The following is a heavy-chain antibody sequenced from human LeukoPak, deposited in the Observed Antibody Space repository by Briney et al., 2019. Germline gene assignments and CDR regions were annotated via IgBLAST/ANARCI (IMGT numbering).Heavy chain of an antibody. CDR1: GGTFSSYA. D-gene: IGHD3-22*01. V-gene: IGHV1-69*13. Sequence: ASVKVSCKASGGTFSSYAISWVRQAPGQGLEWMGGIIPIFGTTNHAQKFQGRVTITADESTSTAYMELSSLRSEDTAVYYCARAPTSTYYYDSSGYYFYAFDIWGQGTMVTVSS. J-gene: IGHJ3*02. CDR3: ARAPTSTYYYDSSGYYFYAFDI. CDR2: IIPIFGTT.